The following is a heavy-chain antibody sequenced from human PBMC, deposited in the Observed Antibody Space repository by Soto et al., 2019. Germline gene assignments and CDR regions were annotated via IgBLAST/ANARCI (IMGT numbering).Heavy chain of an antibody. D-gene: IGHD3-22*01. J-gene: IGHJ3*02. CDR1: GYSFTNYY. CDR2: INAGGGYT. Sequence: ASVKVSCKASGYSFTNYYMHWVRQAPGQGLEWMGTINAGGGYTTYAQRFQGRVTMTRDTSTSTVSMELSSLRYEDTAVYFCARDDYSDSSGFVYAFDMWGQGTMVTVSS. CDR3: ARDDYSDSSGFVYAFDM. V-gene: IGHV1-46*03.